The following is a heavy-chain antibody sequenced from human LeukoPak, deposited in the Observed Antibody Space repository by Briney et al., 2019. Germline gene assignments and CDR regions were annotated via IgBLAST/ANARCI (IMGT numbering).Heavy chain of an antibody. V-gene: IGHV4-34*01. Sequence: SETPSLTCAVYGGSFSGYYWSWIRQPPGKGLEWIGEINHSGSTNYNPSLKSRVTISVDTSKNQFSLKLSSVTAADTAVYYCARGLRIAARTYWGQGTLVTVSS. D-gene: IGHD6-6*01. CDR1: GGSFSGYY. J-gene: IGHJ4*02. CDR2: INHSGST. CDR3: ARGLRIAARTY.